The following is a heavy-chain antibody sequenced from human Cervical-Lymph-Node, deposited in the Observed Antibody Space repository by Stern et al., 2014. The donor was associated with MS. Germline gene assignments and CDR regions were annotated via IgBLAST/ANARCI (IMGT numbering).Heavy chain of an antibody. CDR3: AGPRHNY. V-gene: IGHV1-69*06. J-gene: IGHJ4*02. CDR1: GGTFISYA. Sequence: QVQLVQSGAEVKKPGSSVKVSCKASGGTFISYAITWVRQAPGQGLEWMGDIVPMSGTTNYAQIFQDKVRITANKSTNTAYMELSNLTSEDTAIYFCAGPRHNYWGQGTLVLVSS. CDR2: IVPMSGTT.